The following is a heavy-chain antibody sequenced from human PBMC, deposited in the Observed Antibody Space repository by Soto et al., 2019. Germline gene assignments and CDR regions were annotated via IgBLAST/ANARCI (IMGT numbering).Heavy chain of an antibody. V-gene: IGHV3-23*01. Sequence: GGFLRLSCAASGFTFSSYGMSWVRQAPGKGLEWVSAISGSGGSTYYADSVKGRFTISRDNSKNTLYLQMNSLRAEDTAVYYCAKGAPGWNYVRPYIHYYGMDVWGQGTTVTVSS. J-gene: IGHJ6*02. CDR1: GFTFSSYG. CDR2: ISGSGGST. CDR3: AKGAPGWNYVRPYIHYYGMDV. D-gene: IGHD1-7*01.